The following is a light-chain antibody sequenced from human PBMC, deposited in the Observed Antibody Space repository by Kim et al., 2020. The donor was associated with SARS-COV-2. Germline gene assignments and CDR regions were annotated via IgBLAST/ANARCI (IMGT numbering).Light chain of an antibody. J-gene: IGKJ5*01. CDR3: QQYTGSPIT. CDR2: DAS. CDR1: QSVRSGY. V-gene: IGKV3-20*01. Sequence: SPGERATLSCRASQSVRSGYLAWYQQKPGQAPRLLIYDASSRATGIPDRFSGSGSGTDFTLTISRLEPGDFAVYYCQQYTGSPITFGQGTRLEIK.